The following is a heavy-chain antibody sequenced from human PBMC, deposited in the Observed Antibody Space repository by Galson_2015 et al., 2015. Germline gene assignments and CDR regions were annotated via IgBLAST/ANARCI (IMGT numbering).Heavy chain of an antibody. Sequence: SCKASGGTFSIFAISWVRQAPGPRLAWMGGLLPIYGTPNYAQKFQGRVTITADETTSTAYMELSSLTSEDTAVFYCATSNAGVYCSCGSCYLDSWGQGTLVTVSS. CDR1: GGTFSIFA. J-gene: IGHJ4*02. CDR3: ATSNAGVYCSCGSCYLDS. D-gene: IGHD2-15*01. CDR2: LLPIYGTP. V-gene: IGHV1-69*01.